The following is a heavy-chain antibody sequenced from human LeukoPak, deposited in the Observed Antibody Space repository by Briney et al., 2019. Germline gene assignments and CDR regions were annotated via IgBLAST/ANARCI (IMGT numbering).Heavy chain of an antibody. J-gene: IGHJ4*02. V-gene: IGHV3-21*01. CDR3: ARVPSGWELGYVDY. Sequence: GGSLRLSCAASGFTFSSYSMNWVRQAPGKGLEWVSSISSSSSYIYYADSVKGRFTISRDNAKNSLYLQMNSLRAEDTAVYYCARVPSGWELGYVDYWGQGTLVTVSS. CDR2: ISSSSSYI. CDR1: GFTFSSYS. D-gene: IGHD1-26*01.